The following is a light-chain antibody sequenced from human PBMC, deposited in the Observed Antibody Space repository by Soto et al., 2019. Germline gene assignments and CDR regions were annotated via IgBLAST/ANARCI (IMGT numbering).Light chain of an antibody. CDR1: RSDVGGYNY. CDR2: EVS. J-gene: IGLJ1*01. CDR3: SSYAGSNIPYV. V-gene: IGLV2-8*01. Sequence: QSVLTQSPSSSGSPGQSVTISCTGTRSDVGGYNYVSWYQQHPGKASKLMIYEVSKRPSGVPDRFSGSKSGNTASLTVSGLQAEDEADYYCSSYAGSNIPYVFGTGTKVTVL.